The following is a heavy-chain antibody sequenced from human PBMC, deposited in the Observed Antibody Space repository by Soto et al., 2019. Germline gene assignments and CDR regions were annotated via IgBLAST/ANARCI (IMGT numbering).Heavy chain of an antibody. CDR2: IYPGDSNI. CDR3: APHAYCASYTCHYYYGLDV. Sequence: GESLKISCKGSGYTFTNSWIGWVRQMPGKGLEWMGIIYPGDSNIRYSPSFQGQVTISADMSTTTAYLQWSSLKASDTAMYYCAPHAYCASYTCHYYYGLDVWGQATTVTVS. J-gene: IGHJ6*02. V-gene: IGHV5-51*01. D-gene: IGHD3-16*02. CDR1: GYTFTNSW.